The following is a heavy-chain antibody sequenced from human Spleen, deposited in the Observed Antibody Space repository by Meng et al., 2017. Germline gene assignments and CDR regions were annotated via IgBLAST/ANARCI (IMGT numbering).Heavy chain of an antibody. CDR1: GYTFTNYA. V-gene: IGHV7-4-1*02. CDR2: INTNTGNP. CDR3: ARDLDSGYYDY. Sequence: ASVKVSCKASGYTFTNYAINWVRQAPGQGLEWMGWINTNTGNPTYAQGFTGRFVFSLDTSVSTAYLQISSLKAEDTAVYYCARDLDSGYYDYWGQGTLVTVSS. J-gene: IGHJ4*02. D-gene: IGHD3-22*01.